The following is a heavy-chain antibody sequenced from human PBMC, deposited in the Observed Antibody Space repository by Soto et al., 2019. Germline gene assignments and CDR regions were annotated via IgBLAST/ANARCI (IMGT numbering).Heavy chain of an antibody. CDR1: GFSLSTSGVG. D-gene: IGHD3-9*01. CDR3: AHFDAGWLDAQFDI. Sequence: QITLKESGPTLVKPTQTLTLTCTFSGFSLSTSGVGVGWIRQPPGKALEWLALIYWDDDKRYSPSLKSRLTINKHTPXHQVVLTMTNMDPVDTATYYCAHFDAGWLDAQFDIWGQGTMVTVSS. CDR2: IYWDDDK. V-gene: IGHV2-5*02. J-gene: IGHJ3*02.